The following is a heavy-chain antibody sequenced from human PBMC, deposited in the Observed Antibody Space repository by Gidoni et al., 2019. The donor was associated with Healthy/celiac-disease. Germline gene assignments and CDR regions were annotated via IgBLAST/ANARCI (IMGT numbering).Heavy chain of an antibody. CDR2: IKQEGSEK. Sequence: EVQLVESGGGLVQPGGSLRLSCAASGFPFSSSWMRWVRQAPGKGLGWVANIKQEGSEKYYVDSVKCRFTISRDNAKNSLYLQMNSLRAEDTAVYYCARDLPAFSYYYDSSGPVDYWGQGTLVTVSS. J-gene: IGHJ4*02. CDR1: GFPFSSSW. D-gene: IGHD3-22*01. V-gene: IGHV3-7*04. CDR3: ARDLPAFSYYYDSSGPVDY.